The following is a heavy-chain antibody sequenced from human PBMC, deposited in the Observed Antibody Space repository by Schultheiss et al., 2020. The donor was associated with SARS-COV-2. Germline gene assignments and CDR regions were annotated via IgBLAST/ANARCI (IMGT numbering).Heavy chain of an antibody. V-gene: IGHV4-38-2*02. J-gene: IGHJ2*01. CDR1: GFSLSTSGM. CDR2: IYHSGST. Sequence: SGPTLVKPTQTLTLTCTFSGFSLSTSGMCVSWIRQPPGKALEWIGSIYHSGSTYYNPSLKSRVTISVDTSKNQFSLKLSSVTAADTAVYYCAITNTMVRGVEIDLWGRGTLVTVSS. CDR3: AITNTMVRGVEIDL. D-gene: IGHD3-10*01.